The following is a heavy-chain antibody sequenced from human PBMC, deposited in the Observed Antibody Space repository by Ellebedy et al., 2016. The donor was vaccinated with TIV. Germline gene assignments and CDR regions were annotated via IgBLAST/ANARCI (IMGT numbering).Heavy chain of an antibody. CDR3: SRGAFNYFNHVNYFDP. Sequence: GESLKISCKASGYSFANYWITWVRQMPGKGLEWMGRIDPSDSSAHYSPSFQGRVTFSADKSITTAYLQWSSLKASDTAMYYCSRGAFNYFNHVNYFDPWGQGTLVIVSS. CDR1: GYSFANYW. J-gene: IGHJ5*02. CDR2: IDPSDSSA. D-gene: IGHD2/OR15-2a*01. V-gene: IGHV5-10-1*01.